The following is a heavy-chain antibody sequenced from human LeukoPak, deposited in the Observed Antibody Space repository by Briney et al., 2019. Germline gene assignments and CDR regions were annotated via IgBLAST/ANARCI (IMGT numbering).Heavy chain of an antibody. D-gene: IGHD1-26*01. CDR1: GGSISSYY. Sequence: SETLSLTCTVSGGSISSYYWSWIRQPPGKGLEWIGYIYYSGSTNYNPSLKSRVTISVDTSKNQFSLRLSSVTAADTAVYYCVRSIVGAQDGDWFDPWGQGTLVTVSS. V-gene: IGHV4-59*01. J-gene: IGHJ5*02. CDR2: IYYSGST. CDR3: VRSIVGAQDGDWFDP.